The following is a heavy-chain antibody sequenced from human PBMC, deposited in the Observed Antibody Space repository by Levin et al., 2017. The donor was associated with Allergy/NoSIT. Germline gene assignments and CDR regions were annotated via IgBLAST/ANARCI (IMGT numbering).Heavy chain of an antibody. CDR2: IDWDDDK. CDR1: GFSLSTSGMC. CDR3: ARTLTGPFGRFGMDV. D-gene: IGHD1-20*01. V-gene: IGHV2-70*11. Sequence: QTLSLTCTFSGFSLSTSGMCVSWIRQPPGKALEWLARIDWDDDKYYSTSLKTRLTISKDTSKNQVVLTMTNMDPVDTATYYCARTLTGPFGRFGMDVWGQGTTVTVSS. J-gene: IGHJ6*02.